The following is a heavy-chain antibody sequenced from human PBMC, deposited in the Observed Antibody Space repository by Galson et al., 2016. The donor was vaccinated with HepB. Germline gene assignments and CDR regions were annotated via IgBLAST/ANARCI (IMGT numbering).Heavy chain of an antibody. J-gene: IGHJ4*02. CDR1: GVTASNNF. Sequence: SLRLSCAVSGVTASNNFMSWVRQAPGKGLEWVSLIYSGGSTDYADSVKGRFTISRDNSKNTLYLHMNSLRVEDTAVYYCARDPGGGPTHGYWGQGTLVTVSS. V-gene: IGHV3-66*01. D-gene: IGHD3-16*01. CDR2: IYSGGST. CDR3: ARDPGGGPTHGY.